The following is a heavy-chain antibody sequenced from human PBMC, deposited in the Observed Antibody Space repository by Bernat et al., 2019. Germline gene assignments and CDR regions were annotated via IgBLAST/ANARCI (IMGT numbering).Heavy chain of an antibody. CDR1: GFTFSSYD. CDR3: ARVPKYYDILTGYYYYYGMDV. Sequence: EVQLVESGGGLVQPGGSLRLSCAASGFTFSSYDMHWVRQATGKGLDWVSAIGTAGDPYYPGSVKGRFTISRENAKNSLYLQMNSLRAGDTAVYYCARVPKYYDILTGYYYYYGMDVWGQGTTVTVSS. CDR2: IGTAGDP. J-gene: IGHJ6*02. D-gene: IGHD3-9*01. V-gene: IGHV3-13*05.